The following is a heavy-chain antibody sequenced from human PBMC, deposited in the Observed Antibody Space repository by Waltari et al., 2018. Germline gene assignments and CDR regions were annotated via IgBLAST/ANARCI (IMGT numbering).Heavy chain of an antibody. Sequence: QEQLVQSGSEVKKPGASVRVSCPASGYTFTAYHLHWFRQAPNQRFEWMAWLNPKKSDSESAANFLGRVTMSRDTSINTVYLDLSGLRSDDTAIYFCARDPGPIMGAPDLWGQGTQVTVSS. D-gene: IGHD1-26*01. V-gene: IGHV1-2*02. CDR2: LNPKKSDS. CDR1: GYTFTAYH. J-gene: IGHJ5*02. CDR3: ARDPGPIMGAPDL.